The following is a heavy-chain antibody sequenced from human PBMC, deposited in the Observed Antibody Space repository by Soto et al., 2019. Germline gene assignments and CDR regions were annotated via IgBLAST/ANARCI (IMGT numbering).Heavy chain of an antibody. V-gene: IGHV1-18*04. CDR2: INNYNGHT. CDR1: GYSFSKFG. Sequence: VVLVQSGAEVKSLGATVKVSCQASGYSFSKFGIGWVRQAPGRGFEWVGWINNYNGHTNFAPKFKGRVSLTRDSSATTAYMALSSLTPDDSAIYFCARAEGMATYYSYAMDVWGQGTAVTVSS. CDR3: ARAEGMATYYSYAMDV. J-gene: IGHJ6*02.